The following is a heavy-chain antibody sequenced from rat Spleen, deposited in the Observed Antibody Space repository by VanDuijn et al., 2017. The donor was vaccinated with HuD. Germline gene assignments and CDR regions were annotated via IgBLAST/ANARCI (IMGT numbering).Heavy chain of an antibody. V-gene: IGHV4-2*01. J-gene: IGHJ2*01. CDR1: GFNFNDYW. CDR2: INKDSRTI. D-gene: IGHD4-3*01. CDR3: ATEERGVQY. Sequence: EVQLVESGGGLVQPGRSLKLSCAASGFNFNDYWMGWVRQAPGKGLEWIGEINKDSRTINYSPSLKEKFTISRDNAQNTLYLQMNKLGSEDTATYYCATEERGVQYWGQGVMVTVSS.